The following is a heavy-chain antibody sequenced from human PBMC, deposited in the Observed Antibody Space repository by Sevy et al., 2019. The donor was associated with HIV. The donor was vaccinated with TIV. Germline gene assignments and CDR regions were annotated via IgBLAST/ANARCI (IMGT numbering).Heavy chain of an antibody. Sequence: ASVKVSCKASGGIFRSNAISWVRQAPGQGLEWMGGIIAVFGTTHYAQTFQGRVTITADESGSTAYMELSSLKSEDTAVYYCARDKNYYVSGSFDYWGQGSQVTVSS. CDR1: GGIFRSNA. CDR3: ARDKNYYVSGSFDY. J-gene: IGHJ4*01. D-gene: IGHD3-10*01. V-gene: IGHV1-69*13. CDR2: IIAVFGTT.